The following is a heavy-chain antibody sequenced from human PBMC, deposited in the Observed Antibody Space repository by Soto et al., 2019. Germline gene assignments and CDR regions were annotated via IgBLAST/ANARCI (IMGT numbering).Heavy chain of an antibody. D-gene: IGHD6-13*01. J-gene: IGHJ4*02. CDR2: IYHSGST. CDR1: GGSISSSNW. Sequence: AETLSLTCAVSGGSISSSNWWSWVRQPPGKGLEWIGEIYHSGSTNYNPSLKSRVTISVDKSKNQFSLKLSSVTAADTAVYYCARAAMGGSSWPFDYWGQGTLVTVSS. V-gene: IGHV4-4*02. CDR3: ARAAMGGSSWPFDY.